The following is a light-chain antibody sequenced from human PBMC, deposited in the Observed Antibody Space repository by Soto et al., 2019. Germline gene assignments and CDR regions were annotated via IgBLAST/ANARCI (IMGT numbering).Light chain of an antibody. CDR2: EVS. J-gene: IGLJ1*01. V-gene: IGLV2-14*01. CDR1: SSDVGGFKY. Sequence: QSALAQPASVSGSPGQSITISCTGTSSDVGGFKYVSWYQQHPGKAPKLMIYEVSNRPSGVSNRFSGSKSGNTASLTISGLQAEDEADYYCGSYTTSSTPYVFGTGTKSPS. CDR3: GSYTTSSTPYV.